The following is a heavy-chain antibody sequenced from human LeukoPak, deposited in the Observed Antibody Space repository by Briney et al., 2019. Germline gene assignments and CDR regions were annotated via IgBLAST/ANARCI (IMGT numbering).Heavy chain of an antibody. J-gene: IGHJ5*02. CDR2: IKQDGSEK. Sequence: PGGSLRLSCAASGFTYSSYWMIWVRQAPRKGREGVANIKQDGSEKYLVDSAQGRFTLIRDNAKNSLYLQMNSLRAEDTAVYYCARLKATGRVCWFDPCGQGTLVTVSS. CDR3: ARLKATGRVCWFDP. D-gene: IGHD2-8*02. CDR1: GFTYSSYW. V-gene: IGHV3-7*01.